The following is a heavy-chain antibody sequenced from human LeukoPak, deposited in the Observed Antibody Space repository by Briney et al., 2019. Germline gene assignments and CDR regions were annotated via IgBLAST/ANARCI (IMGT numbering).Heavy chain of an antibody. D-gene: IGHD3-22*01. V-gene: IGHV3-48*04. Sequence: GGSLRLSSAASGFTCSSYSMNWVRQAPGKGLEWVSYISSSSSTIYYADSVKGRFTISRDNAKNSLYLQMNSLRAEDTAVYYCAREYYYDSSGYYSPYIWGQGTMVTVSS. J-gene: IGHJ3*02. CDR2: ISSSSSTI. CDR3: AREYYYDSSGYYSPYI. CDR1: GFTCSSYS.